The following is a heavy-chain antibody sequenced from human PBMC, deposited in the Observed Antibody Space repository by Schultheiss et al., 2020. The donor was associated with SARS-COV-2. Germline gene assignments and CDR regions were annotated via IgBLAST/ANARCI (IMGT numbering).Heavy chain of an antibody. CDR3: ARVGHCSSTNCYDYYYYYGMDV. V-gene: IGHV3-23*01. Sequence: GESLKISCAASGFTFSSYAMSWVRQAPGKGLEWVSAISGSGGSTYYADSVKGRFTISRDNSKNTLYLQMNSLRAEDTAVYYCARVGHCSSTNCYDYYYYYGMDVWGQGTTVTVSS. J-gene: IGHJ6*02. CDR2: ISGSGGST. CDR1: GFTFSSYA. D-gene: IGHD2-2*01.